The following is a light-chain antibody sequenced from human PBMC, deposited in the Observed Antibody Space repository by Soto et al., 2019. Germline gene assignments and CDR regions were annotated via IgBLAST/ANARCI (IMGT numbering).Light chain of an antibody. J-gene: IGLJ2*01. Sequence: QSVLTQPPSASGTPGQRVTISCSGSSSNIGNNYVYWYQQVPGTAPKLLIYRNNQRPSGVPDRFSGSKSGTSASLAISGLRSEDEADHYCAAWDDSLSGVVFGGGTKLTVL. V-gene: IGLV1-47*01. CDR3: AAWDDSLSGVV. CDR1: SSNIGNNY. CDR2: RNN.